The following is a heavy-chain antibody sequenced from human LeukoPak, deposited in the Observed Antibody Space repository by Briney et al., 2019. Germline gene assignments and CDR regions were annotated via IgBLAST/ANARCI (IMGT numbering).Heavy chain of an antibody. D-gene: IGHD6-13*01. J-gene: IGHJ6*02. V-gene: IGHV3-23*01. Sequence: HPGGSLRLSCAASGFTFSSYAMSWVRRAPGKGLEWVSAISGSGGSTYYADSVKGRFTISRDNSKNTLYLQMNSLRAEDTAVYYCAKAIAAAGPFYYYYGMDVWGQGTTVTVSS. CDR2: ISGSGGST. CDR3: AKAIAAAGPFYYYYGMDV. CDR1: GFTFSSYA.